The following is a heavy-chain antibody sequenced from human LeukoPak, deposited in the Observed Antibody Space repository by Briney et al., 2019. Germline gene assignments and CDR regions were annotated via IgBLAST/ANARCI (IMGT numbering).Heavy chain of an antibody. CDR1: GFTVSSNY. J-gene: IGHJ4*02. CDR2: IYSAGST. Sequence: GGSLRLSCAASGFTVSSNYMSWVRQAPGKGLEWISVIYSAGSTYYADSVQGRFTISRDNYKNTLYLQMNSLRAEDTAVYYCAQDRELFPFDYWGQGTLVTVSS. V-gene: IGHV3-53*05. D-gene: IGHD1-26*01. CDR3: AQDRELFPFDY.